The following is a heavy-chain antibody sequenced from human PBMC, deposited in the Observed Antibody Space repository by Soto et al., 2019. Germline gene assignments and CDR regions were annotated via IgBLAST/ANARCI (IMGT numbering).Heavy chain of an antibody. CDR3: ARGFDRDDVWSGYFGEGLALPYGMDV. CDR1: GGSISSGRYF. Sequence: QVHLQESGPGLVQPSQTLALTCSVSGGSISSGRYFWTWIRQAPGTGLEWIGHISYSGSTLYSPSLKSRVTISLDMSRNQFSLRLRYATVADAALYYCARGFDRDDVWSGYFGEGLALPYGMDVWGQGSAIMVSS. CDR2: ISYSGST. D-gene: IGHD3-3*01. J-gene: IGHJ6*02. V-gene: IGHV4-31*03.